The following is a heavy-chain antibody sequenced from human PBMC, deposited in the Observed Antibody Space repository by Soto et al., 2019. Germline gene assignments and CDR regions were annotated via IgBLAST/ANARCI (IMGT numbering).Heavy chain of an antibody. D-gene: IGHD4-17*01. CDR2: IYYSGGT. V-gene: IGHV4-59*01. Sequence: QVQLQESGPGLVKPSETLSLTCTVSGGSISSYYWSWIRQPPGKGLEWIGYIYYSGGTNYNPSLKSRVTISVDTSKNQLSLKLSSVTAADTAVYYCARDRLSYGDYGGFDSWGQGTLVTVSS. CDR3: ARDRLSYGDYGGFDS. CDR1: GGSISSYY. J-gene: IGHJ4*02.